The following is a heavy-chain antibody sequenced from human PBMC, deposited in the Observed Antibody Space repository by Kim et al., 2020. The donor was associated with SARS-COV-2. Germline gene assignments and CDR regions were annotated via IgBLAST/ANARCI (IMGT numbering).Heavy chain of an antibody. V-gene: IGHV4-39*01. CDR1: GGSISSSNYY. CDR2: IYYSGST. CDR3: ARLVVVSVVY. J-gene: IGHJ4*02. D-gene: IGHD2-21*01. Sequence: SETLSLTCTVSGGSISSSNYYWGWIRQPPGKGLEWIGSIYYSGSTNYNPSLKSRVTISVDTSKNQFSLKLSSVTAADTAVYYCARLVVVSVVYWGQGTLVTVSS.